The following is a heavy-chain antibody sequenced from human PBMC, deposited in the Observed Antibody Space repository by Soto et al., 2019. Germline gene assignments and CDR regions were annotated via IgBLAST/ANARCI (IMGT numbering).Heavy chain of an antibody. V-gene: IGHV1-69*12. J-gene: IGHJ6*02. Sequence: QVQLVQSGAEVKKPGSSVKVSCKASGGTFSSYAISWVRQAPGQGLEWMGGIIPIFGTANYAQKFQGRVKITADESTNTAYMELSSLRSEDTAVYYCARDGKYSSSSDYYYGMDVWGQGTTVTVSS. CDR1: GGTFSSYA. CDR2: IIPIFGTA. D-gene: IGHD6-6*01. CDR3: ARDGKYSSSSDYYYGMDV.